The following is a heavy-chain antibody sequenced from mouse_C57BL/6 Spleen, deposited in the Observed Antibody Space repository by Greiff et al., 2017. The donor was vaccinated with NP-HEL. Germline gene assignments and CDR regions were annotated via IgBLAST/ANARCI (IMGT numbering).Heavy chain of an antibody. Sequence: EVKLEESGEGLVKPGGSLKLSCAASGFTFSSYAMSWVRQTPEKRLEWVAYISSGGDYIYYADTVKGRFTISRDNARNTLYLQMSSLKSEDTAMYYCTRRYSNYDAMDYWGQGTSVTVSS. V-gene: IGHV5S21*01. CDR3: TRRYSNYDAMDY. CDR2: ISSGGDYI. J-gene: IGHJ4*01. CDR1: GFTFSSYA. D-gene: IGHD2-5*01.